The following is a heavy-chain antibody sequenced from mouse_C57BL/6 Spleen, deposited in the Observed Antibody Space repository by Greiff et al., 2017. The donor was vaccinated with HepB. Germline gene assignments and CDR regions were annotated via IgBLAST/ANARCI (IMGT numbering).Heavy chain of an antibody. CDR3: ARGNWVFDY. CDR2: INYDGSST. D-gene: IGHD4-1*02. J-gene: IGHJ2*01. V-gene: IGHV5-16*01. CDR1: GFTFSDYY. Sequence: EVKLMESEGGLVQPGSSMKLSCTASGFTFSDYYMAWVRQVPEKGLEWVANINYDGSSTYYLDSLKSRFIISRDNAKNILYLQMSSLKSEDTATYYCARGNWVFDYWGQGTTLTVSS.